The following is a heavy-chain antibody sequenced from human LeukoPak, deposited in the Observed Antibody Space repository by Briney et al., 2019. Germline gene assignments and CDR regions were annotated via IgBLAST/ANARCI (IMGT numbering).Heavy chain of an antibody. CDR3: ARVYYYSSGSRWGDYFDY. J-gene: IGHJ4*02. V-gene: IGHV3-74*01. CDR2: INVDGSST. D-gene: IGHD3-10*01. CDR1: GFAFSSYW. Sequence: GGSLRLSCAASGFAFSSYWMHWVRQAPGKGLVWVSRINVDGSSTSYADSVEGRFTISRDNAKNSLYLQMNSLRAEDTAVYYCARVYYYSSGSRWGDYFDYWGQGTLVTVSS.